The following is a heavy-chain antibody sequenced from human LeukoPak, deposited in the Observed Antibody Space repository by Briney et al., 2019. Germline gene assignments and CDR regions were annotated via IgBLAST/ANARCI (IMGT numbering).Heavy chain of an antibody. D-gene: IGHD6-25*01. V-gene: IGHV3-23*01. Sequence: GGSLRRSGAASGFTCSSYAMSWVGQAPGRGLEWLSASSGSGGSTYYADSVKGRFTISKDNPPNTLYLQMNSLRAEDTAVYYCAKAPQAATRLSFDCWGQGTLVTVSS. CDR2: SSGSGGST. CDR1: GFTCSSYA. CDR3: AKAPQAATRLSFDC. J-gene: IGHJ4*02.